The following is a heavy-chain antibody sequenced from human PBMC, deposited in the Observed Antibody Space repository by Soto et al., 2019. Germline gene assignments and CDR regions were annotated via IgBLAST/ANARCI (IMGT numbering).Heavy chain of an antibody. J-gene: IGHJ5*02. D-gene: IGHD3-10*01. CDR3: AKDRARMVRGGSWRLGP. CDR1: GFTFSSYG. V-gene: IGHV3-30*18. CDR2: ISYDGSNE. Sequence: QVQLVESGGGVVQPGRSLRLSCAASGFTFSSYGMHWVRQAPGKGLEWVAVISYDGSNEYYADSVKGRFTIPRDNSKNKLYLHMTSLRGEDTAVYYCAKDRARMVRGGSWRLGPWGQGTLVTVSS.